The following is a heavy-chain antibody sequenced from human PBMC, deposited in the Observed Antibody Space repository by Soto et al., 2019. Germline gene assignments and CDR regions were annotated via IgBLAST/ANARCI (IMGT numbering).Heavy chain of an antibody. CDR3: TRGYGDYVRDY. Sequence: EVQLVESGGGLVQPGGSLKLSCAVSGFTFSGSAMHWVRQASGKGLEWVGRIRSKSNSYATAYAASVKGRFTISRDDSKNTAYMQMNSLNTEDPAVYYCTRGYGDYVRDYWGQGTLVTVSS. D-gene: IGHD4-17*01. CDR1: GFTFSGSA. CDR2: IRSKSNSYAT. V-gene: IGHV3-73*01. J-gene: IGHJ4*02.